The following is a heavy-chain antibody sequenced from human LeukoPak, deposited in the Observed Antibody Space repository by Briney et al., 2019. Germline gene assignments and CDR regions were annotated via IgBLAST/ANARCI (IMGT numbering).Heavy chain of an antibody. CDR3: AKDRLGIAVAGGDDY. D-gene: IGHD6-19*01. J-gene: IGHJ4*02. CDR2: ISGSGGST. CDR1: GFTFSSYA. V-gene: IGHV3-23*01. Sequence: GGSLRLSCAASGFTFSSYAMSWVRQAPGKGLEWVSAISGSGGSTYYADSVKGRFTISRDNSKNTLYLQMNSLRAEDAAVYYCAKDRLGIAVAGGDDYWGQGTLVTVSS.